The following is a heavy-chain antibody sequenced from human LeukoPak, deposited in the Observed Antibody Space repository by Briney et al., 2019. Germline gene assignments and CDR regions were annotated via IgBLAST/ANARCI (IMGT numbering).Heavy chain of an antibody. V-gene: IGHV4-38-2*02. CDR2: IYHSGST. J-gene: IGHJ3*02. Sequence: SETLSLTCTVSGYSISSGYYWGWIRQPPGKGLEWIGSIYHSGSTYYNPSFKSRVTISVDTSKNQFSLKLSSVTAADTAVYYCARGNAFDIWGQGTMVTVSS. CDR1: GYSISSGYY. CDR3: ARGNAFDI.